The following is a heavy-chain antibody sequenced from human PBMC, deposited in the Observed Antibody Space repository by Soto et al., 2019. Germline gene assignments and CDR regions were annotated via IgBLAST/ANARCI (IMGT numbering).Heavy chain of an antibody. Sequence: GASVKVSCKASGYTFTGYYMHWVRQAPGQGLEWMGWINPNSGGTNYAQKFQGWVTMTRDTSISTAYMELSRLRSDDAAVYYCARGWELNSPFDVWGQGTMVTVSS. CDR1: GYTFTGYY. D-gene: IGHD3-10*01. CDR3: ARGWELNSPFDV. J-gene: IGHJ3*01. CDR2: INPNSGGT. V-gene: IGHV1-2*04.